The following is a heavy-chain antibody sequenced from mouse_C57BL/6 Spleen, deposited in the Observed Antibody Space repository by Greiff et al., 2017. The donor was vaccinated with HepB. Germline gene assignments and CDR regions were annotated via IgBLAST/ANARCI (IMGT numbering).Heavy chain of an antibody. CDR1: GYTFTSYW. Sequence: VKLQQPGAELVKPGASVKMSCKASGYTFTSYWITWVKQRPGQGLEWIGDIYPGSGSTNYNEKFKSKATLTVDTSSSTAYMQLSSLTSEDSAVYYCAREGDYGSSSWFAYWGQGTLVTVSA. CDR3: AREGDYGSSSWFAY. CDR2: IYPGSGST. J-gene: IGHJ3*01. V-gene: IGHV1-55*01. D-gene: IGHD1-1*01.